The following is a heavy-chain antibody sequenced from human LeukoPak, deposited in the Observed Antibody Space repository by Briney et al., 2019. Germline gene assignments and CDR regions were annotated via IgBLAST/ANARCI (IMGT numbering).Heavy chain of an antibody. V-gene: IGHV3-21*01. Sequence: GGSLRLSCAASGFTFNSYSMNWVRQAPGKGLEWVSSISSSSSYIYYADSVKGRFTISRDNAKNSLYLQMNSLRAEDTAVYYCARDGLVWFGELYYSDYWGQGTLVTVSS. CDR1: GFTFNSYS. CDR2: ISSSSSYI. CDR3: ARDGLVWFGELYYSDY. J-gene: IGHJ4*02. D-gene: IGHD3-10*01.